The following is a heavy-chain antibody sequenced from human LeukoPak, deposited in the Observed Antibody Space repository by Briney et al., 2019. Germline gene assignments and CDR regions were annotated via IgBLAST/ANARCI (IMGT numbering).Heavy chain of an antibody. V-gene: IGHV1-24*01. J-gene: IGHJ4*02. Sequence: ASVKVSCKVSGYTLTELSMHWVRQAPGKGLEWMGGFDPEDGETIYAQKFQGRVTMTEDTSTDTAYMGLSSLRSEDTAVYYCATDTAWVGAADYWGQGTLVTVSS. CDR1: GYTLTELS. D-gene: IGHD2-15*01. CDR2: FDPEDGET. CDR3: ATDTAWVGAADY.